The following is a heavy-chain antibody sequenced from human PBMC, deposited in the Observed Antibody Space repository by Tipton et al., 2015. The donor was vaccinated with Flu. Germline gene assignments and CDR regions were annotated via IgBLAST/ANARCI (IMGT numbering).Heavy chain of an antibody. CDR3: ARDSAAHYGMDV. CDR2: IYYSGST. D-gene: IGHD6-13*01. CDR1: GGSISSYY. V-gene: IGHV4-59*08. J-gene: IGHJ6*02. Sequence: TLSLTCTVSGGSISSYYWSWIRQPPGKGLEWIGYIYYSGSTNYNPSLKSRVTIAVNTSRNQFSLKRSAVTAADTAVYYWARDSAAHYGMDVWGQGTTVTVS.